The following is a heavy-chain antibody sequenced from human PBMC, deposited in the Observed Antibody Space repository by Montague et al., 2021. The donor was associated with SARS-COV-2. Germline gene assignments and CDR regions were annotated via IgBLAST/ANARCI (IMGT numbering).Heavy chain of an antibody. V-gene: IGHV2-70*01. CDR1: GFSLSTSGMC. D-gene: IGHD3-9*01. J-gene: IGHJ4*02. CDR2: FDWDDDE. CDR3: ARIRDYDILTGSYSGFDY. Sequence: TLSLTCTFSGFSLSTSGMCVSWIRQPPGKALEWLALFDWDDDEYYSTSLKTRLTISKDTSKNQVVLTMTNMDPVDTATYYCARIRDYDILTGSYSGFDYWGQGTLVTVSS.